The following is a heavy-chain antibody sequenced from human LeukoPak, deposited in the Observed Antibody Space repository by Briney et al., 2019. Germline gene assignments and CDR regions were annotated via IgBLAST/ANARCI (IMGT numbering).Heavy chain of an antibody. Sequence: PGGSLRLSCAASGFTFSSYAMSWVRQAPGKGLEWVSAISGSGGSTYYADSVKGRFTISRDNSKNTLYLQMNSLRAEDTAVYYCAKGHTFGGVIVTYYFDYWGQGTLVTVSS. CDR3: AKGHTFGGVIVTYYFDY. V-gene: IGHV3-23*01. CDR2: ISGSGGST. J-gene: IGHJ4*02. CDR1: GFTFSSYA. D-gene: IGHD3-16*02.